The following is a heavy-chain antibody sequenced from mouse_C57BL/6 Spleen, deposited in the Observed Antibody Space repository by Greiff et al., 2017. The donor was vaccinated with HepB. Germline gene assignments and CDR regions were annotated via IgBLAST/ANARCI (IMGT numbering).Heavy chain of an antibody. CDR2: IYPGDGDT. CDR1: GYAFSSSW. CDR3: APYAMDY. J-gene: IGHJ4*01. Sequence: VQLQQSGPELVKPGASVKISCKASGYAFSSSWMNWVKQRPGKGLEWIGRIYPGDGDTNYNGKFKGKATLTADNSSSTAYMQLSSLTSEDSAVYFCAPYAMDYWGQGTSVTVSS. V-gene: IGHV1-82*01.